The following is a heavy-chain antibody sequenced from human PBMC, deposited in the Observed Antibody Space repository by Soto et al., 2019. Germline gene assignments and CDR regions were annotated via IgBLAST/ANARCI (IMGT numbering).Heavy chain of an antibody. Sequence: GGSLRLSCAGSGFTFSSYSMNWVRQAPGKGLEWVSSISSASSYIHYADSVRGRFTVSRDNAQASLFLQMSNLRAEDTAIYYCARVTYRRQTASTYSGMDVWGQGTTVTVSS. D-gene: IGHD2-21*01. V-gene: IGHV3-21*01. CDR2: ISSASSYI. CDR1: GFTFSSYS. CDR3: ARVTYRRQTASTYSGMDV. J-gene: IGHJ6*02.